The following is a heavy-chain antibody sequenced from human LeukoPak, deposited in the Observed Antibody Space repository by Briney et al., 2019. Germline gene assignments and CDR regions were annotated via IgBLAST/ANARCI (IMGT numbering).Heavy chain of an antibody. CDR3: AREGEWFGELLYIRREAWFDP. J-gene: IGHJ5*02. V-gene: IGHV1-69*13. Sequence: SVKVSCKASGGTFSSYAISWVRQAPGQGLEWMGGIIPIFGTANYAQKFQGRVTITADESTSTAYMELSSLRSKDTAVYYCAREGEWFGELLYIRREAWFDPWGQGTLVTVSS. CDR1: GGTFSSYA. CDR2: IIPIFGTA. D-gene: IGHD3-10*01.